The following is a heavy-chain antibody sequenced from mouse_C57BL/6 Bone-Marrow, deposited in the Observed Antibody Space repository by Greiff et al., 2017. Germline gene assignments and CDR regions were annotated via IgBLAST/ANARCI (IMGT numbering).Heavy chain of an antibody. CDR1: GYTFTSYT. J-gene: IGHJ1*03. Sequence: VQLQQSGAELARPGASVKMSCKASGYTFTSYTMHWVKQRPGQGLEWIGYINPSSGYTKYNQKFKDKATLTADKSSSTAYMQLRILTSEDSAVYYCARWGSTVVGWYFDVWGTGTTVTVSS. CDR3: ARWGSTVVGWYFDV. CDR2: INPSSGYT. D-gene: IGHD1-1*01. V-gene: IGHV1-4*01.